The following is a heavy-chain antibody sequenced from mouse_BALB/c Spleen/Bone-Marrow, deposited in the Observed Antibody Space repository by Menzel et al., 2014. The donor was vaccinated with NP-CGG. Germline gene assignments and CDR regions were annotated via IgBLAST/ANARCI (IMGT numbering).Heavy chain of an antibody. V-gene: IGHV10-1*02. CDR1: GSNFNNYA. CDR2: IRINSNYFAT. D-gene: IGHD2-3*01. CDR3: VRSDDGRFPY. J-gene: IGHJ3*01. Sequence: EVHLVESGGGLVQPKGSLKLSCAASGSNFNNYAMNWVRQAPGKGLQWVARIRINSNYFATYYADSVKDRFTVSRDDSQSMLLLQMTNLKTEDTAMYYCVRSDDGRFPYWGQGTLVTVSA.